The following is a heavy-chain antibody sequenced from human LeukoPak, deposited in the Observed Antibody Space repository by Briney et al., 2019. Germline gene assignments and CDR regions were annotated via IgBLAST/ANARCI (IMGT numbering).Heavy chain of an antibody. D-gene: IGHD6-19*01. CDR1: GGSISSYY. J-gene: IGHJ6*03. CDR3: ARTQEAGYSSGWYDSYYYYYMDV. V-gene: IGHV4-59*01. CDR2: IHYTGST. Sequence: SETLSLTCTVSGGSISSYYWSWIRQPPGKGLEWIGYIHYTGSTNYNPSLKGRVTISVDTSKNQFSLKLSSVTAADTAVYYCARTQEAGYSSGWYDSYYYYYMDVWGKGTTVTISS.